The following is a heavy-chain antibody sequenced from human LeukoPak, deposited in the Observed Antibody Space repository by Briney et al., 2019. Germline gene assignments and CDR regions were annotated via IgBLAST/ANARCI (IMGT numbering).Heavy chain of an antibody. CDR1: GGTFSSYA. Sequence: GASVKVSCKASGGTFSSYAISWVRQAPGQGLEWMGGIIPIFGTANYAQKFQGRVTITTEKSTSTAYMELSCRRSEDTAVYYCARDSRPYYDYVWGSYRPNNYFDYWGQGTLVTVSS. V-gene: IGHV1-69*05. J-gene: IGHJ4*02. CDR2: IIPIFGTA. CDR3: ARDSRPYYDYVWGSYRPNNYFDY. D-gene: IGHD3-16*02.